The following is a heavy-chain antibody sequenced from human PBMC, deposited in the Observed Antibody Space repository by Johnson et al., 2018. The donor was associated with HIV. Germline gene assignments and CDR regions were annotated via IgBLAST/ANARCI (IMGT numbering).Heavy chain of an antibody. CDR2: IKRKIEGETT. CDR1: GFTFSSYA. CDR3: TTAIVIDAFDI. D-gene: IGHD3-16*02. Sequence: VQLVESGGGLVQPGGSLRLSCAASGFTFSSYAMSWVRQAPGKGLEWVGRIKRKIEGETTDYAAPVKGRFTISRDDSKNTLYLQMNSLTTEDTAVYYCTTAIVIDAFDIWGQGTMVTVSS. V-gene: IGHV3-15*01. J-gene: IGHJ3*02.